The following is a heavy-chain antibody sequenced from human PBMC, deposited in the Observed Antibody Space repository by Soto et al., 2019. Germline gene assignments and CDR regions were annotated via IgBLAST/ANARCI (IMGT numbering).Heavy chain of an antibody. CDR2: IYYSGST. V-gene: IGHV4-61*01. D-gene: IGHD2-8*01. CDR3: ARASPYGCKYN. J-gene: IGHJ4*02. Sequence: PWETLSLTWTVSGGSVSSGSYYWSWIRQPPAKALEWIGYIYYSGSTNYNPSLKSRVTIPVDTSKNQFSLKLSSVPPSDKAVYYCARASPYGCKYNCGQGTLLTASS. CDR1: GGSVSSGSYY.